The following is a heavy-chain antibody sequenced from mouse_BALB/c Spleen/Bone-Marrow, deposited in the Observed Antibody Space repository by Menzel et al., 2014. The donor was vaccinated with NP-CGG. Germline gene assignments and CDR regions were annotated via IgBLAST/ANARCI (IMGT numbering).Heavy chain of an antibody. Sequence: EVQVVESGGGLVQPGGSRKLSCAASGFTSSSFGMHWVRQAPEKGLEWVAYISSGSSTIYYADTVKGRFTISRDNPKNTLFLQMTSLRSEDTAMYYCASRSTMKITGAMDYWGQGTSVTVSS. CDR1: GFTSSSFG. D-gene: IGHD2-4*01. CDR2: ISSGSSTI. J-gene: IGHJ4*01. V-gene: IGHV5-17*02. CDR3: ASRSTMKITGAMDY.